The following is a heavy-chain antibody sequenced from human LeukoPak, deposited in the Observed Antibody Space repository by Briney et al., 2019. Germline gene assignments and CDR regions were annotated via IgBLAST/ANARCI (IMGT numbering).Heavy chain of an antibody. CDR3: ARGARITMIVVVSGFFDY. J-gene: IGHJ4*02. CDR1: GGSISSGDYY. CDR2: IYYSGST. Sequence: PSETLSLTCTVSGGSISSGDYYWSWIRQPPGKGLEWIGYIYYSGSTNYNPSLKSRVTISVDTSKNQFSLKLSSVTAADTAVYYCARGARITMIVVVSGFFDYWGQGTLVTVSS. V-gene: IGHV4-30-4*01. D-gene: IGHD3-22*01.